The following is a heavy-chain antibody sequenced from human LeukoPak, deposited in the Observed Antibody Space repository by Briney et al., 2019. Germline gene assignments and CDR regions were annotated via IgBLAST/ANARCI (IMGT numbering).Heavy chain of an antibody. Sequence: SETLSLTCTVSGGSISSSSYYWGWIRQPPGKGLEWIGSIYYSGSTYYNPSLKSRVTISVDTSKNQFSLKLSSVTAADTAVYYCARQGVVRGGNWFDPWGQGTLVTVSS. V-gene: IGHV4-39*01. CDR3: ARQGVVRGGNWFDP. CDR2: IYYSGST. D-gene: IGHD3-10*01. J-gene: IGHJ5*02. CDR1: GGSISSSSYY.